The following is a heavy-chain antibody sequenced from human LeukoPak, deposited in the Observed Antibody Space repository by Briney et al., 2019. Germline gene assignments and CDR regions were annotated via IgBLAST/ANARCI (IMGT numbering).Heavy chain of an antibody. CDR3: AKMARVRSWYLNWFDP. V-gene: IGHV3-23*01. J-gene: IGHJ5*02. CDR1: GFTFSSYA. D-gene: IGHD6-13*01. Sequence: PGGSLRLSYAASGFTFSSYAMSWVRQAPGKGLEWVSAISGSGGSTYYADSVKGRFTISRDNSKNTLYLQMNSLRAEDTAVYYCAKMARVRSWYLNWFDPWGQGTLVTVSS. CDR2: ISGSGGST.